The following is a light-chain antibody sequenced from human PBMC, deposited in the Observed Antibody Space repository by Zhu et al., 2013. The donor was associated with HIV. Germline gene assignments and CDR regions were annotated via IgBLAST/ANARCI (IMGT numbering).Light chain of an antibody. J-gene: IGKJ2*02. Sequence: EIVLTQSPGTLSLSPGERATLSSRASQSVSSSYLAWYQQKPGQAPRLLIYGASSRATGIPDRFSGSGSGTDFTLIISRLEPEDFAVYYCQHYGTSPSTFGQGTKL. V-gene: IGKV3-20*01. CDR1: QSVSSSY. CDR3: QHYGTSPST. CDR2: GAS.